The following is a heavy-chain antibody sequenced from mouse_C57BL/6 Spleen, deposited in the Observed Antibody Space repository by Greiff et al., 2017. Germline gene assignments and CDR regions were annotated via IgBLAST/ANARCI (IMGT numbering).Heavy chain of an antibody. CDR2: IWTGGGT. Sequence: QVQLQQSGPGLVAPSQSLSITCTVSGFSLTSYAISWVRQPPGKGLEWLGVIWTGGGTNYNSALKTRLSISKDNSKSQVFLKMNSLQTDDTARYCCARDYSNYNAMDYWGQGTSVTVST. CDR3: ARDYSNYNAMDY. CDR1: GFSLTSYA. D-gene: IGHD2-5*01. J-gene: IGHJ4*01. V-gene: IGHV2-9-1*01.